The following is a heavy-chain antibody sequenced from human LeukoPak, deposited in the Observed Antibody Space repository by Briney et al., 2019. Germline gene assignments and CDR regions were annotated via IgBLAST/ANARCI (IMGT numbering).Heavy chain of an antibody. CDR3: ARQATGEGELSDY. CDR2: IYYSGST. V-gene: IGHV4-39*01. J-gene: IGHJ4*02. CDR1: GGSISSSSDY. Sequence: SETLSLTCTVSGGSISSSSDYWGWIRQPPGKGLEWIGGIYYSGSTYYNPSLKSRVTISVDTSKNQFSLKLSSVTAADTAVYYCARQATGEGELSDYWGQGTLVTVSS. D-gene: IGHD3-16*02.